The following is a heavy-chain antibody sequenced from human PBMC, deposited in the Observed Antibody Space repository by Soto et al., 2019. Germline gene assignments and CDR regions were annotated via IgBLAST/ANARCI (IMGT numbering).Heavy chain of an antibody. CDR1: GFTFSSYA. D-gene: IGHD3-3*01. CDR3: ARGYYDFWSGYPSIPAAFDI. Sequence: QVQLVESGGGVVQPGRSLRLSCAASGFTFSSYAMHWVRQAPGKGLEWVAVISYDGSNKYYADSVKGRFTISRDNSKNTLYLQMNSLRAEDTAVYYCARGYYDFWSGYPSIPAAFDIRGQGTMVTVSS. J-gene: IGHJ3*02. V-gene: IGHV3-30-3*01. CDR2: ISYDGSNK.